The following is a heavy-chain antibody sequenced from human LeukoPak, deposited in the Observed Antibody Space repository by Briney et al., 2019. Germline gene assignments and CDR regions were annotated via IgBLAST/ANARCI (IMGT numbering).Heavy chain of an antibody. V-gene: IGHV4-38-2*02. CDR2: IYHSGST. CDR3: ARAGYYDSSASDY. J-gene: IGHJ4*02. D-gene: IGHD3-22*01. Sequence: SETLSLTCTVSGYSISSGYYWGWIRQPPGKGLEWIGSIYHSGSTYYNPSLKSRVTISVDTSKNQFSLKLSSVTAADTAVYYCARAGYYDSSASDYWGQGTLVTVSS. CDR1: GYSISSGYY.